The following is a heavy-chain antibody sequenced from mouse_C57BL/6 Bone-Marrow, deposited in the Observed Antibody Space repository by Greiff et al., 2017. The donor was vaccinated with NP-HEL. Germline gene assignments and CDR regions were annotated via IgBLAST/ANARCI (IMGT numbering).Heavy chain of an antibody. CDR2: IYPGDGDT. Sequence: QVQLQQSGAELVKPGASVKISCKASGYAFSSYWMNWVKPRPGKGLEWIGQIYPGDGDTNYNGKFKGKATLTAAKSSSTAYMQLSSLTSEDSAVYFCARGGTTAVGGYAMDYWGQGTSVTVSS. CDR1: GYAFSSYW. J-gene: IGHJ4*01. CDR3: ARGGTTAVGGYAMDY. V-gene: IGHV1-80*01. D-gene: IGHD1-1*01.